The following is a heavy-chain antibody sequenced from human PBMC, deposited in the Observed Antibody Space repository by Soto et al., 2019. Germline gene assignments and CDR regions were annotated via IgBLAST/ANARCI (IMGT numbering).Heavy chain of an antibody. CDR3: ARHSGGYNGFDFSY. CDR1: GGSISSYY. V-gene: IGHV4-59*08. J-gene: IGHJ4*02. CDR2: IYYTGST. Sequence: QVQLQESGPGLVKPSETLSLTCTVSGGSISSYYWSWIRQPPGKGLEWIGYIYYTGSTNYNPSLKRPVTLSVDTSKNQFSLSLTSVTAADTAVYYCARHSGGYNGFDFSYWGQGALVTVSS. D-gene: IGHD5-12*01.